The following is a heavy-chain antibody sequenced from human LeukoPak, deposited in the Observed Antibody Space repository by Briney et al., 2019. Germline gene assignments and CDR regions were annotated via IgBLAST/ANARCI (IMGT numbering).Heavy chain of an antibody. CDR1: GGTFSSYA. V-gene: IGHV1-18*01. CDR3: ARDMWLVDAFDI. CDR2: ISAYNGNT. Sequence: ASVKVSCKASGGTFSSYAISWVRQAPGQGLEWMGWISAYNGNTNYAQKLQGRVTMTTDTSTSTAYMELRSLRSDDTAVYYCARDMWLVDAFDIWGQGTMVTVSS. D-gene: IGHD6-19*01. J-gene: IGHJ3*02.